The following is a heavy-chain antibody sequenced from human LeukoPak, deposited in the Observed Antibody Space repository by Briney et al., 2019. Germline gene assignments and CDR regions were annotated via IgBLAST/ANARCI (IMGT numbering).Heavy chain of an antibody. V-gene: IGHV3-53*01. CDR3: ARDRYYDSSVGYPLDAFDI. J-gene: IGHJ3*02. CDR1: GFTVSSNY. D-gene: IGHD3-22*01. Sequence: GGSLRLSCAASGFTVSSNYMSWVRQAPGKGLEWVSVIYSGGSTYYADSVKGRFTISRDNSKNTLYLHMNSLRAEDTAVYYCARDRYYDSSVGYPLDAFDIWGQGTMVTVSS. CDR2: IYSGGST.